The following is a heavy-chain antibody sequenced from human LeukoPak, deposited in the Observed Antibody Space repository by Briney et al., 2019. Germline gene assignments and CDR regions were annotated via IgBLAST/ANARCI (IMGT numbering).Heavy chain of an antibody. V-gene: IGHV3-30*03. CDR2: ISYDGSDK. J-gene: IGHJ4*02. Sequence: GRSLRLSCAASGFTFSSYGMHWVRQAPGKGLEWVAVISYDGSDKYSADSVKGRFTISRDNSKNTLYLQMNSLRAEDTAVYYCARGYQLPKLCYFDYWGQGTLVTVSS. CDR3: ARGYQLPKLCYFDY. CDR1: GFTFSSYG. D-gene: IGHD2-2*01.